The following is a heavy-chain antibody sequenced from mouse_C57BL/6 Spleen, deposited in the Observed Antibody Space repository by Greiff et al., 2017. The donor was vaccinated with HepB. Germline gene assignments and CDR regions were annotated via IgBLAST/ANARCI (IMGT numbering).Heavy chain of an antibody. Sequence: VQLKQSGPGLVKPSQSLSLTCSVTGYSITSGYYWNWIRQFPGNKLEWMGYISYDGSNNYNPSLKNRISITRDTSKNQFFLKLNSVTTEDTATYYCARAPSGSSLFAYWGQGTLVTVSA. CDR3: ARAPSGSSLFAY. V-gene: IGHV3-6*01. J-gene: IGHJ3*01. CDR1: GYSITSGYY. CDR2: ISYDGSN. D-gene: IGHD1-1*01.